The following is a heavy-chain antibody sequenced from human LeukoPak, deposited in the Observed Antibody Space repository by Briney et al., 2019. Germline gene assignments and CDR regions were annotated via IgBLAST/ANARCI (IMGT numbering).Heavy chain of an antibody. J-gene: IGHJ5*02. CDR1: GGSFSGYY. V-gene: IGHV4-34*01. CDR2: INHSGST. D-gene: IGHD6-19*01. CDR3: ARGTKAPAIAVAGRVERRSNWSDP. Sequence: PSETLSLTCAVYGGSFSGYYWSWIRQPPGKGLEWIGEINHSGSTNYNPSLKSRVTISVDTSKNQFSLKLSSVTAADTAVYYCARGTKAPAIAVAGRVERRSNWSDPWGQGTLVTVSS.